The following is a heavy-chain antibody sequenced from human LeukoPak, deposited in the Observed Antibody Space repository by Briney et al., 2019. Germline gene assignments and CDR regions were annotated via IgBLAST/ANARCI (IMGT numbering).Heavy chain of an antibody. CDR2: IYPSGST. V-gene: IGHV4-4*07. D-gene: IGHD3-10*01. Sequence: KPSETLSLTCTVSGGSISSYYWGWIRQPAGKGLEWIGRIYPSGSTDYNPSLRSRVTVSVDTSENHFSLKLTSVTAADTAVYYCARDSTRRGWFDPWGQGALVTVSS. CDR3: ARDSTRRGWFDP. CDR1: GGSISSYY. J-gene: IGHJ5*02.